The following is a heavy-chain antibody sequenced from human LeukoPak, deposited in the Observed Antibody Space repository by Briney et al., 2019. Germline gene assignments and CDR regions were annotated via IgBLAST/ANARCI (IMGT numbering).Heavy chain of an antibody. CDR1: RFIFSSYD. J-gene: IGHJ4*03. D-gene: IGHD2-15*01. CDR2: ISRSGGST. Sequence: GGSLTLTCAASRFIFSSYDMSWVRQAPGKGLEWVSAISRSGGSTYYADSVKGRFTISRDNSKNTLYLQMNSLRAEDTAVYYCAIVGRYCLGGSCYCDFGRQGTLVSVSS. CDR3: AIVGRYCLGGSCYCDF. V-gene: IGHV3-23*01.